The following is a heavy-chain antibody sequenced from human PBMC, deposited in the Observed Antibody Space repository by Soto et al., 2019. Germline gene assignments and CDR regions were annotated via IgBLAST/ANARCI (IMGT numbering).Heavy chain of an antibody. J-gene: IGHJ4*02. CDR2: IDWDDDK. CDR1: GFSLSASGMC. V-gene: IGHV2-70*11. Sequence: SGPTLVNPTQTLTLTCTFSGFSLSASGMCVSWIRQPPGKALEWLARIDWDDDKYYSTSLKTRLTISKDTSKNQVVLTMTKMDPVDTATYYCARIQVLTGYYSTFDYWGQGTLVTVSS. CDR3: ARIQVLTGYYSTFDY. D-gene: IGHD3-9*01.